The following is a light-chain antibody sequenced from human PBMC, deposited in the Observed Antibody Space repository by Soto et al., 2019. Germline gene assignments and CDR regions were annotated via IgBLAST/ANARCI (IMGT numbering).Light chain of an antibody. V-gene: IGKV3-20*01. J-gene: IGKJ1*01. CDR1: QSISSNY. Sequence: EIVLTQSPGTLSLSPVERATLSCRASQSISSNYLAWYQQKPGQAPRLLIYAASSRATGIPDRFSGSGSGTDFTLTISRLEPEDFAVYYCQHYGSSSPVAFGQGTKVDIK. CDR3: QHYGSSSPVA. CDR2: AAS.